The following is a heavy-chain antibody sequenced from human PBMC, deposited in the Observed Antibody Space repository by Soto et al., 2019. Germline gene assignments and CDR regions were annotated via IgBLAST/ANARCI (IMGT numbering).Heavy chain of an antibody. J-gene: IGHJ6*02. CDR2: ISAYNGNT. D-gene: IGHD4-4*01. CDR1: GYTFTSYG. Sequence: ASVKVSCKASGYTFTSYGISWARQALGQGLEWMGWISAYNGNTNYAQKLQGRVTMTTDTSTSTAYMELRSLRSDDTAVYYCAVTVTHYYYYGMDVWGQGTTVTVSS. V-gene: IGHV1-18*04. CDR3: AVTVTHYYYYGMDV.